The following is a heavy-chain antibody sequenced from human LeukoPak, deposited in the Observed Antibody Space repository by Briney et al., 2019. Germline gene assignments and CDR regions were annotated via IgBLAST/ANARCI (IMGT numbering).Heavy chain of an antibody. CDR2: IRSKANSYAT. J-gene: IGHJ5*02. D-gene: IGHD5-18*01. Sequence: GGSLKLSCAASGFTFSGSAMHWVRQASGKGLEWVGRIRSKANSYATAYAASVKGRFTISRDDSKNTAYLQMNSLRTDDTAVYYCTRDSPGPVDTATRGWFDPWGQGTLVTVSS. V-gene: IGHV3-73*01. CDR3: TRDSPGPVDTATRGWFDP. CDR1: GFTFSGSA.